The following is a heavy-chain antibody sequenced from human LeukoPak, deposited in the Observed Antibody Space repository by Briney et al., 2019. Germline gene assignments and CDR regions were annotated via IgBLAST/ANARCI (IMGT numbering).Heavy chain of an antibody. V-gene: IGHV3-30*02. CDR1: GFTFSSYG. D-gene: IGHD2-15*01. CDR2: IRYDGSNK. Sequence: GGPLRLSCAASGFTFSSYGMHWVRQAPGKGLEWVAFIRYDGSNKYYADSVKGRFTISRDNSKNTLYLQMNSLRAEDTAVYYCAKDERDIVVVVASYYYYYYMDVWGKGTTVTISS. CDR3: AKDERDIVVVVASYYYYYYMDV. J-gene: IGHJ6*03.